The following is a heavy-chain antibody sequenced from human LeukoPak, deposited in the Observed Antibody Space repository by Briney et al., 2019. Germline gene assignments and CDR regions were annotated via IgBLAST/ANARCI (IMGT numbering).Heavy chain of an antibody. D-gene: IGHD6-13*01. CDR3: ARGLAAAGTSYFDY. Sequence: SETLSLTCTVSGGSINSYYWSWIRQPPGKGLEWIGDIYYSGSTNYSPSLKGRVTISVDTSKNQFSLKLSSVTAADTAVYYCARGLAAAGTSYFDYWGQGTLVTVSS. CDR2: IYYSGST. V-gene: IGHV4-59*01. CDR1: GGSINSYY. J-gene: IGHJ4*02.